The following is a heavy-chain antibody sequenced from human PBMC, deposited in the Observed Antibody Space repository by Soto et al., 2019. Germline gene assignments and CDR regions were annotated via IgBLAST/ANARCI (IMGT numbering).Heavy chain of an antibody. CDR2: INPSGGST. Sequence: ASVKVSCKASGYTFTGYYMHWVRQAPGQGLEWMGWINPSGGSTSYAQKFQGRVTMTRDTSTSTVYMELSSLRSEDTAVYYCARNRAQAGFDYWGQGTLVTVSS. V-gene: IGHV1-46*01. CDR1: GYTFTGYY. CDR3: ARNRAQAGFDY. J-gene: IGHJ4*02. D-gene: IGHD3-10*01.